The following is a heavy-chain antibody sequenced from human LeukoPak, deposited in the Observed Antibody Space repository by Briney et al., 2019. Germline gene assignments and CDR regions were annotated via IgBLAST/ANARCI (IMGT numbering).Heavy chain of an antibody. CDR2: IYPGDSDT. CDR3: ARLSYSYSSGNFDY. Sequence: GEPLKISCKGSGYSFTGYWIGWVRQLPGEGLDWLGIIYPGDSDTRYSPSFQGHVTISAVKSTSTAYLQWSSLKASDTGMYYYARLSYSYSSGNFDYWGQGTLVTVSS. CDR1: GYSFTGYW. J-gene: IGHJ4*02. V-gene: IGHV5-51*01. D-gene: IGHD3-10*01.